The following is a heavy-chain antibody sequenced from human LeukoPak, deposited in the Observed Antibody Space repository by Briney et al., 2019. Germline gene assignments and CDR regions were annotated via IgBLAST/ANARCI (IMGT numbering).Heavy chain of an antibody. CDR1: GYTLTELS. CDR3: ATDIAPYNLNGDAFDI. Sequence: ASVKVSCKVSGYTLTELSMHWVRQAPGKGLEWMGGFDPEDGETIYAQKFQGRVTMTEDTSTDTAYMELSSLRSEDTAVYYCATDIAPYNLNGDAFDIWGQGTMVTVSS. CDR2: FDPEDGET. D-gene: IGHD1-20*01. J-gene: IGHJ3*02. V-gene: IGHV1-24*01.